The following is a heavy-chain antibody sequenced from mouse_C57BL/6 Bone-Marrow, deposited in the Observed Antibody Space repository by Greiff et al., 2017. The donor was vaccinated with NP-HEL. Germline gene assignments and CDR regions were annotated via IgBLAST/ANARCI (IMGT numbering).Heavy chain of an antibody. CDR2: IDPSDSYT. J-gene: IGHJ3*01. CDR1: GYTFTSYW. Sequence: QVQLQQPGAELVRPGTSVKLSCKASGYTFTSYWMHWVKQRPGQGLEWIGVIDPSDSYTNYNQKFKGKATLTVDTSSNTAYLQLSSLTSEDTAVYYCTTGSKGAYWGQGTLVTVSA. CDR3: TTGSKGAY. D-gene: IGHD1-1*01. V-gene: IGHV1-59*01.